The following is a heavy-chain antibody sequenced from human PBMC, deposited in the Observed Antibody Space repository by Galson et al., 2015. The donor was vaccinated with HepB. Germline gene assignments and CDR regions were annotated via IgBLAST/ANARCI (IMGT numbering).Heavy chain of an antibody. V-gene: IGHV3-23*01. CDR3: AKDRIYYYGMDV. J-gene: IGHJ6*02. CDR2: ISGSGGST. Sequence: SLRLSCAASGFTFSSYAMSWVRQAPGKGLEWVSAISGSGGSTYYADSVKGRFTISRDNSKNTLYLQMNSLRAEDTAVYYCAKDRIYYYGMDVWGQGTTVTVSS. CDR1: GFTFSSYA. D-gene: IGHD2/OR15-2a*01.